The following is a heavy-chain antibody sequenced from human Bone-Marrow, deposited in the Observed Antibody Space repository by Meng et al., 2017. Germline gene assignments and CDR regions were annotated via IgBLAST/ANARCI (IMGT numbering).Heavy chain of an antibody. Sequence: GESLKISCAASGFTFSSYGMHWVRQAPGKGLEWVAVIWYDGSNKYYAESVKGRFTISRDNSKNTLYLQMNSLRAKDTAVYYCGIEDYGDYASFDYWGQGTLVTVSS. J-gene: IGHJ4*02. CDR3: GIEDYGDYASFDY. CDR2: IWYDGSNK. V-gene: IGHV3-33*01. CDR1: GFTFSSYG. D-gene: IGHD4-17*01.